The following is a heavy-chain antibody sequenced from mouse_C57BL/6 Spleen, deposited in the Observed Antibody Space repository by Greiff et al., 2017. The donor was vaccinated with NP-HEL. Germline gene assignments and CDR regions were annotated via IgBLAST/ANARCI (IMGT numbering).Heavy chain of an antibody. CDR3: AQLRLRKYAMDY. CDR2: IWRGGST. CDR1: GFSLTSYG. V-gene: IGHV2-5*01. Sequence: VKVVESGPGLVQPSQSLSITCTVSGFSLTSYGVHWVRQSPGKGLEWLGVIWRGGSTDYNAAFMSRLSITKDNSKSQVFFKMNSLQADDTAIYYCAQLRLRKYAMDYWGQGTSVTVSS. D-gene: IGHD3-2*02. J-gene: IGHJ4*01.